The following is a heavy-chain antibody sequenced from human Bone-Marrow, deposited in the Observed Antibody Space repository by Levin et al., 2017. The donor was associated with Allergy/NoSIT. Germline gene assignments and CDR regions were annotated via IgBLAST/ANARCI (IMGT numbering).Heavy chain of an antibody. CDR1: GYTFSRHW. D-gene: IGHD3-22*01. CDR3: ARLDYDVRGNYYLTY. CDR2: IYPGDSDT. J-gene: IGHJ4*02. Sequence: RGESLKISCKGSGYTFSRHWIGWVRQMPGKGLEWMGIIYPGDSDTRYSPSFQGQVSISVDKSASTAYLQWSSLKASDSAMYYCARLDYDVRGNYYLTYWGQGALVTVSS. V-gene: IGHV5-51*01.